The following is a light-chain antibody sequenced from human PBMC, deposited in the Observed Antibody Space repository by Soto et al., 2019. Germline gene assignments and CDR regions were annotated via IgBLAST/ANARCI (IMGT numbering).Light chain of an antibody. CDR3: QTWGTGVAV. CDR2: VNSDGSH. J-gene: IGLJ7*01. CDR1: SGHINYA. Sequence: QLVLTQSPSASASLGASVKLTCTLSSGHINYAIAWHQQLPEKGPRYLMKVNSDGSHNKEDGNPDHFSGSSSGAERYLTIASLLSEDEADYYCQTWGTGVAVLGGGTQLTVL. V-gene: IGLV4-69*01.